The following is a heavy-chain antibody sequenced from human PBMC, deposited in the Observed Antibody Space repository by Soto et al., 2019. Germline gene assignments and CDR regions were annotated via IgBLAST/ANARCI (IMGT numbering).Heavy chain of an antibody. V-gene: IGHV4-39*01. CDR3: ARLFGIWYRLVRGWFDP. Sequence: SETLSLTCTVSGGSISSSSYYWGWIRQPPGKGLEWIGSIYYSGSTYYNPSLKSRVTISVDTSKNQFSLKLSSVTAADTAVYYCARLFGIWYRLVRGWFDPWAQGSLVTGSS. CDR2: IYYSGST. J-gene: IGHJ5*02. D-gene: IGHD6-19*01. CDR1: GGSISSSSYY.